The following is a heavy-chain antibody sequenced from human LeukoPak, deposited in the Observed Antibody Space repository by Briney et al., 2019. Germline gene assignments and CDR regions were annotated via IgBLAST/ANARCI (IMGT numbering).Heavy chain of an antibody. CDR2: IFSGGGT. D-gene: IGHD6-13*01. CDR1: GFTVSSNY. Sequence: GGSLRLSCAASGFTVSSNYMSWVRQAPGKGLEWVSVIFSGGGTYYADSVRGRFTISRDNSKNTLYLQMNSLRAEDTAVYYCARTNTRRYSSSWPSFDYWGQGTLVTVSS. J-gene: IGHJ4*02. CDR3: ARTNTRRYSSSWPSFDY. V-gene: IGHV3-53*01.